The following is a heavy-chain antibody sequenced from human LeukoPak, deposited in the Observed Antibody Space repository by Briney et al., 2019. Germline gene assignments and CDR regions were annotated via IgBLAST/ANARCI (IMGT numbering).Heavy chain of an antibody. Sequence: SVKVSCKASGGTFTSYAISWVRQAPGQGLEWMGRIIPILGIANYAQKFQGRVTITADKSTSTAYMELSSLRSEDTAVYYCARDRTVTMYPYYFDYWGQGTLVTVSS. CDR2: IIPILGIA. J-gene: IGHJ4*02. CDR3: ARDRTVTMYPYYFDY. V-gene: IGHV1-69*04. CDR1: GGTFTSYA. D-gene: IGHD4-17*01.